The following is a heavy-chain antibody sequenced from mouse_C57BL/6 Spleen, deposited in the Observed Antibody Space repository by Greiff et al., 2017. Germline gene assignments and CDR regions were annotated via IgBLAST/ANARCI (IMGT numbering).Heavy chain of an antibody. Sequence: EVKLVESGGGLVQSGRSLRLSCATSGFTFSDFYMEWVRQAPGKGLEWIAASRNKANDYTTEYSASVKGRFIVSRDTPQSILYLQMNALSAEDTAIYYCAREVYGNYGNYYAMDYWGQGTSVTVSS. J-gene: IGHJ4*01. CDR2: SRNKANDYTT. CDR1: GFTFSDFY. D-gene: IGHD2-1*01. V-gene: IGHV7-1*01. CDR3: AREVYGNYGNYYAMDY.